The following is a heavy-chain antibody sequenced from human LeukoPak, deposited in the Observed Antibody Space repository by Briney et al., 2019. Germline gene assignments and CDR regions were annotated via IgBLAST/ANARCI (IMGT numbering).Heavy chain of an antibody. V-gene: IGHV4-34*01. Sequence: SETLSLTCAVYGGSFSGYYWSWIRQPPGKGLEWIGEINHSGSTNYNPSLKSRVTISADTSKNQFSLKLSSVTAADTAVYYCARVADFWSGYNGRFDYWGQGTLVTVSS. J-gene: IGHJ4*02. CDR1: GGSFSGYY. CDR2: INHSGST. CDR3: ARVADFWSGYNGRFDY. D-gene: IGHD3-3*01.